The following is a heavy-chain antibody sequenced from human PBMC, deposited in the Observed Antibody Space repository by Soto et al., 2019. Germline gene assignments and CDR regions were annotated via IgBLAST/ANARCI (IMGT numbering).Heavy chain of an antibody. Sequence: QVQLQQWGAGLLKPSETLSLTCAVYGGSFSGYYWSWIRQPPGKGLEWIGEINHSGSTNYNPSLKRRVTISVDTSKNQFSLKLSSVTAADTAVYYCARKGQWLVRNAFDIWGQGTMVTVSS. CDR2: INHSGST. J-gene: IGHJ3*02. D-gene: IGHD6-19*01. CDR1: GGSFSGYY. V-gene: IGHV4-34*01. CDR3: ARKGQWLVRNAFDI.